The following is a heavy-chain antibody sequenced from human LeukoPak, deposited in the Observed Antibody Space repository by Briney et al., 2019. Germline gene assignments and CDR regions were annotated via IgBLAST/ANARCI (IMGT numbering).Heavy chain of an antibody. V-gene: IGHV1-2*06. Sequence: ASVKVSCKASGYTFTGYYMHWVRQAPGQGLEWMGRINPNSGGTNYAQKFQGRVTMTRDTSISTAYMELSRLRSDDTAVYYCARESTEVGATGNWFDPWGQGTLVTVSS. J-gene: IGHJ5*02. CDR2: INPNSGGT. CDR1: GYTFTGYY. D-gene: IGHD1-26*01. CDR3: ARESTEVGATGNWFDP.